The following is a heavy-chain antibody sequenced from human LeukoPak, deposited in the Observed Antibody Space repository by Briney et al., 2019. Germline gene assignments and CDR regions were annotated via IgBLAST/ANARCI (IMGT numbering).Heavy chain of an antibody. Sequence: WETLSLTCTVSGGSISSSSYYWGWIRQPPGKGLEWVGHIKTDGSETYYVDSLKGRFSISRDNTNNALYLQMNSLRVEDTAVYYCAKNNGWFHLAQWGQGTLVTVSS. D-gene: IGHD6-19*01. V-gene: IGHV3-7*03. CDR2: IKTDGSET. J-gene: IGHJ4*02. CDR1: GGSISSSSYY. CDR3: AKNNGWFHLAQ.